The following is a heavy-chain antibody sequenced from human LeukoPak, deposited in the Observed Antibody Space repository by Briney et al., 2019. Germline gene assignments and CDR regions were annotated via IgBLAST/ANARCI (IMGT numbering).Heavy chain of an antibody. V-gene: IGHV4-39*01. CDR1: GGSISSSSYY. D-gene: IGHD3-22*01. CDR3: ASEASYYYDSSPDY. CDR2: IYYSGRT. Sequence: SETLSLTCTVSGGSISSSSYYWGWIRQPPGKGLEWIGSIYYSGRTYYNPSLKSRVTISVDTSKNQFSLKLSSVTAADTAVYYCASEASYYYDSSPDYWGQGTLVTVSS. J-gene: IGHJ4*02.